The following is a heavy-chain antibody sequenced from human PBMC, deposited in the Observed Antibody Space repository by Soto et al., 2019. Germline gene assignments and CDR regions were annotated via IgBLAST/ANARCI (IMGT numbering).Heavy chain of an antibody. Sequence: GGSLRLSCAASGFTFSSYWMSWVRQAPGTGLEWVANIKQDGSEKYYVDSVKGRFTISRDNAKNSLYLQMNSLRAEDSAVYYFSRDGGGGTIFDYWGQGTLVTVSS. D-gene: IGHD2-15*01. CDR3: SRDGGGGTIFDY. J-gene: IGHJ4*02. V-gene: IGHV3-7*03. CDR2: IKQDGSEK. CDR1: GFTFSSYW.